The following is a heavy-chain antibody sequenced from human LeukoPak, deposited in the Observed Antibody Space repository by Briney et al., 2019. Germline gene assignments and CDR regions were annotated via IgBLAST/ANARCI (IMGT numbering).Heavy chain of an antibody. CDR1: GYTFINSD. CDR2: INPKSGST. Sequence: GASVTVSCKASGYTFINSDINWVRQATGQGLEWMGWINPKSGSTGSAQKFQGRLTMTRTTSINTAYMELSSLRSEDTAVYYCARDHYYDSSGYFLGYWGQGTLVTVSS. D-gene: IGHD3-22*01. V-gene: IGHV1-8*01. J-gene: IGHJ4*02. CDR3: ARDHYYDSSGYFLGY.